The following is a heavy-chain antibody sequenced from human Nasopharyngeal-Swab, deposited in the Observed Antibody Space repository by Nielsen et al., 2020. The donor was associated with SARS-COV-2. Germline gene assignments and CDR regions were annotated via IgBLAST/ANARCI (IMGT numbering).Heavy chain of an antibody. Sequence: GSLRLSCTASGASISSYYWSWIRQPPGKGLEWIGYIYYSGSTKYNPSLKSRVTISVDTSKNQFSLNLNSVTAADTAVYYCAKQNRGYDYEDNYYYYYMDVWGQGTTVTVSS. CDR1: GASISSYY. J-gene: IGHJ6*03. CDR3: AKQNRGYDYEDNYYYYYMDV. D-gene: IGHD5-12*01. V-gene: IGHV4-59*01. CDR2: IYYSGST.